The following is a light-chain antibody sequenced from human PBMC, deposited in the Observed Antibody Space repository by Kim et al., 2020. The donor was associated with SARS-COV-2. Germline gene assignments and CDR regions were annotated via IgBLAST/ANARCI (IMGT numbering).Light chain of an antibody. CDR2: VNSDGSY. CDR3: QSWVSGSPQV. Sequence: QLVLTQSPSASASLGASVKLTYTLSSGHTSNAIAWHQRQPEKGPRFLMKVNSDGSYNKGDGISDRFSGSSSGADRYLTISSLHSEDEADYYCQSWVSGSPQVFGGGTKVTVL. CDR1: SGHTSNA. J-gene: IGLJ3*02. V-gene: IGLV4-69*01.